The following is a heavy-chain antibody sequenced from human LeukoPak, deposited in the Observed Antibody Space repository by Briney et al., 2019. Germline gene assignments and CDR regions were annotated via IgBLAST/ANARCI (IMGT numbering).Heavy chain of an antibody. CDR1: GDSVPSNSAA. V-gene: IGHV6-1*01. CDR2: TYYRSKWYN. J-gene: IGHJ3*02. Sequence: SQTLSLTCAISGDSVPSNSAAWNWIRQSPSRGLEWLGRTYYRSKWYNDYAVSVKSRITINPDTSKNQFSLQLNSVTPEDTAVYYCAREYSSSWRGPDAFDIWGQGTMVTVSS. CDR3: AREYSSSWRGPDAFDI. D-gene: IGHD6-13*01.